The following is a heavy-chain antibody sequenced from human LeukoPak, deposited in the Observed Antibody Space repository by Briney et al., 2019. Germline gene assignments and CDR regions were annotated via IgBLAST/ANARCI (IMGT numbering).Heavy chain of an antibody. V-gene: IGHV4-34*01. D-gene: IGHD3-9*01. CDR3: ASHPRYYDILTGYYKALDAFDI. Sequence: SETLSLTCAVYGGSFSGYYWSWIRQPPGKGLEWIGEINHSGSTNYNPSLKSRVTISVDTSKNQFSLKLSSVTAADTAVYYWASHPRYYDILTGYYKALDAFDIWGQGTMVTVSS. CDR1: GGSFSGYY. J-gene: IGHJ3*02. CDR2: INHSGST.